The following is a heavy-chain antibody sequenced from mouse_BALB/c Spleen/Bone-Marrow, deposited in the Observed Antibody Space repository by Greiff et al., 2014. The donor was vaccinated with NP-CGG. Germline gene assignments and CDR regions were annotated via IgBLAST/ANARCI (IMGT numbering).Heavy chain of an antibody. D-gene: IGHD1-2*01. CDR2: FNPRNSDS. V-gene: IGHV1-5*01. CDR3: TSPGGCGYYGFAY. J-gene: IGHJ3*01. CDR1: GYTFTTYW. Sequence: VHVKQSGTVVARPGTSVRMSCKASGYTFTTYWMHWVKQRPGQGLEWIGAFNPRNSDSHYNQKFKAKAELTAVTSANTAYMELSRLTDEDSAVYYGTSPGGCGYYGFAYWGQGTLVTVSA.